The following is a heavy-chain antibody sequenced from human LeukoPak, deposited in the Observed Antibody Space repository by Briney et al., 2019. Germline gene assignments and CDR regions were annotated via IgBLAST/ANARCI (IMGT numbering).Heavy chain of an antibody. CDR1: GYSISSGYC. CDR2: IYHSGST. D-gene: IGHD5-12*01. V-gene: IGHV4-38-2*01. Sequence: SETLSLTCAVSGYSISSGYCWGWIRQPPGKGLEWIGSIYHSGSTYYNPSLKSRVTISVDTSKNQFSLKLSSATAADTAVYYCARTGVATIKNFDYWGQGTLVTVSS. J-gene: IGHJ4*02. CDR3: ARTGVATIKNFDY.